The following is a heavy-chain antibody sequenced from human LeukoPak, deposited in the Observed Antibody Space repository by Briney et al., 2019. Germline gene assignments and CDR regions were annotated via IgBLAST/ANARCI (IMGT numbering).Heavy chain of an antibody. CDR3: AREVAVAGTSDY. V-gene: IGHV3-7*01. D-gene: IGHD6-19*01. Sequence: GGSLRLSCAASGFTFSSYEMSWVRQAPGKGLEWVANIKQDGSEKYYVDSVKGRFTISRDNAKNSLYLQMNSLRAEDTAVYYCAREVAVAGTSDYWGQGTLVTVSS. J-gene: IGHJ4*02. CDR2: IKQDGSEK. CDR1: GFTFSSYE.